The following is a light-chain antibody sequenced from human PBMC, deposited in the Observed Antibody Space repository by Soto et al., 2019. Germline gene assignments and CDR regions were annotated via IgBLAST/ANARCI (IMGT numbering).Light chain of an antibody. J-gene: IGLJ1*01. CDR3: SSYTSSNTDV. CDR2: NVS. CDR1: SSDVGGYNS. V-gene: IGLV2-14*03. Sequence: QSVLTQPASVSGSPGQSIAISCTGTSSDVGGYNSVSWYQQHPGKAPKLMIYNVSNRPSGVSDRFSGSKSGNTASLTISGLQAEYEADYYCSSYTSSNTDVFGTGTKLTVL.